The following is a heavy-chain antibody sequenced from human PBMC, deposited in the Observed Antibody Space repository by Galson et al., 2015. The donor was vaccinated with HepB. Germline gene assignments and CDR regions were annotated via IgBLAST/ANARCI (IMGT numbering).Heavy chain of an antibody. CDR3: ARESSGMDV. Sequence: SVKVSCKASGYSFTGYAINWVRQAPGQGLEWIGWINTNTGNPTYAQDFTGRLVFSFSLDTSVSTAYLQISSLKADDTAVYYCARESSGMDVWGQGTTVTVAS. J-gene: IGHJ6*02. CDR2: INTNTGNP. D-gene: IGHD6-6*01. V-gene: IGHV7-4-1*02. CDR1: GYSFTGYA.